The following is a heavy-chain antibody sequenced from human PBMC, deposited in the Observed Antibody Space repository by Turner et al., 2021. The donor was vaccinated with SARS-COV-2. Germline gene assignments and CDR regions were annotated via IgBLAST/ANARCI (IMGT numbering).Heavy chain of an antibody. J-gene: IGHJ3*01. D-gene: IGHD3-9*01. CDR3: AKLGVTESLLIIDAFDR. CDR2: FEFENGET. V-gene: IGHV1-24*01. Sequence: QVQVVQSGAEVKQHGASVKVSCKVSENTLTKLAIHWVRQSPGKGLEWMGGFEFENGETMNAQGFQGRLTLTADTSTNTAYMEMSSLRSEDTAIYYCAKLGVTESLLIIDAFDRWGQGTWVTVSS. CDR1: ENTLTKLA.